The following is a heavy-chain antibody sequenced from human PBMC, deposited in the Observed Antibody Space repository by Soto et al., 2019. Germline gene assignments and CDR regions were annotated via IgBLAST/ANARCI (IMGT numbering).Heavy chain of an antibody. CDR2: IYYSGST. CDR1: GGSISSSSYY. Sequence: QLQLQESGPGLVKPSETLSLTCTVSGGSISSSSYYWGWIRQPPGKGLEWIGSIYYSGSTYYNPSLKSRVTISVDTSKNQFSLKLSSVTAADTAVYYCARLPYYYDSSGPGDGMDVWGQGTTVTVPS. J-gene: IGHJ6*02. CDR3: ARLPYYYDSSGPGDGMDV. V-gene: IGHV4-39*01. D-gene: IGHD3-22*01.